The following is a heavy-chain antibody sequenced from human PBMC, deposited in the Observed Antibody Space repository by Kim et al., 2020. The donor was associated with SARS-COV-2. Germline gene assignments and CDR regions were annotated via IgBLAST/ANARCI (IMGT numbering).Heavy chain of an antibody. CDR3: ARDWTTVTHYGMDV. CDR2: ISSSSSYI. D-gene: IGHD4-17*01. V-gene: IGHV3-21*01. Sequence: GGSLRLSCAASGFTFSSYSMNWVRQAPGKGLEWVSSISSSSSYIYYADSVKGRFTISRDNAKNSLYLQMNSLRAEDTAVYYCARDWTTVTHYGMDVWGQGTTVTVSS. CDR1: GFTFSSYS. J-gene: IGHJ6*02.